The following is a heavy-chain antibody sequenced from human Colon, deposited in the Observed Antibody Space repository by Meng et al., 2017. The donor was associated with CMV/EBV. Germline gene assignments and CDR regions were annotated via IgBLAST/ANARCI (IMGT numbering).Heavy chain of an antibody. CDR2: IYYSGST. V-gene: IGHV4-39*07. CDR1: GGSISSSSYY. CDR3: ARARWGDFEY. Sequence: SETLSLTCTVSGGSISSSSYYWGWIRQPPGKGLEWIGSIYYSGSTYYNPSLKSRVTISLDTSKNQFSLKLNSVTAADTAVYYCARARWGDFEYWGQGALVTVSS. D-gene: IGHD2-21*01. J-gene: IGHJ4*02.